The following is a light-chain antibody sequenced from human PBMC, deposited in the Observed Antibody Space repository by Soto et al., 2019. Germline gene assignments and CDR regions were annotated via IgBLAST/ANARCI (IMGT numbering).Light chain of an antibody. J-gene: IGLJ2*01. CDR2: EVS. V-gene: IGLV2-14*01. Sequence: QSALTQPASVSGSPGQSITISCTGTSSDVGDYNYVSWYQQNPGKAPKLMIYEVSNRPSGVSNRFSGSKSGNTASLTISGLQAEDEADYYCSSYTSSSPLVVFGGGTKVTVL. CDR1: SSDVGDYNY. CDR3: SSYTSSSPLVV.